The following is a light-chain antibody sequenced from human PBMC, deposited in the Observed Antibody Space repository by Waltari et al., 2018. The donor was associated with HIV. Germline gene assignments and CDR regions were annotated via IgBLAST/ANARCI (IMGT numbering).Light chain of an antibody. CDR3: QQYDGSPPWT. CDR1: QSVSSNY. CDR2: ATS. Sequence: EIVLTQSPGTLSLSPGERATITCRASQSVSSNYLAWYQQKPGQAPRLLINATSSRATGIPDRFSGSGSGTDSTLSISRLEPEDFAVYYCQQYDGSPPWTFGQGTKVEIK. V-gene: IGKV3-20*01. J-gene: IGKJ1*01.